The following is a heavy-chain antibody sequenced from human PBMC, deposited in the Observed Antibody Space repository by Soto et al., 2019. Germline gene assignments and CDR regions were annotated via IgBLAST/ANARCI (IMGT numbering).Heavy chain of an antibody. CDR3: SRVEYVPSSPIG. D-gene: IGHD6-6*01. CDR1: GFTFSGSA. V-gene: IGHV3-73*01. Sequence: PGESLKISCSASGFTFSGSAIHWVRQASGKGLEWVARIRTKSNGYATTYAASVKGRFTISRDDSKNMAYLQMNGLKTEDTAMYYWSRVEYVPSSPIGWGQGTLVTVSS. CDR2: IRTKSNGYAT. J-gene: IGHJ4*02.